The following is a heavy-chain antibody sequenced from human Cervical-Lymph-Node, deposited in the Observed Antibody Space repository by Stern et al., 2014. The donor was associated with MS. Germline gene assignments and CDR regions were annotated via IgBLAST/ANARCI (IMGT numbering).Heavy chain of an antibody. V-gene: IGHV1-18*01. J-gene: IGHJ4*02. D-gene: IGHD6-19*01. CDR2: ISISNGNI. Sequence: QVQLVQSGAEVKKPGASVKVSCKASGYTFSRYPITWVRQAPGQGLEWMGWISISNGNIKYAQQFQDRVTMTTNTSTSTAYIQLRSLRSDDTAVYYCARPTSSGWYSFDSWGQGILVTVSS. CDR1: GYTFSRYP. CDR3: ARPTSSGWYSFDS.